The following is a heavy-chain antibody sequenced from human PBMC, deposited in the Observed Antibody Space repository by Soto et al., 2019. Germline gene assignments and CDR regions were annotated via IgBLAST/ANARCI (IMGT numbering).Heavy chain of an antibody. V-gene: IGHV4-4*07. CDR1: GGSISSYY. J-gene: IGHJ5*02. CDR3: ARDQPPWYSNLYYGSGHAPPGWFGP. D-gene: IGHD3-10*01. Sequence: PSETLSLTCTVSGGSISSYYWSWIRQPAGKGLEWIGRIYTSGSTNYNPSLKSRVTMSVDTSKNQFSLKLSSVTAADTAVYYCARDQPPWYSNLYYGSGHAPPGWFGPWGQGTLVTVSS. CDR2: IYTSGST.